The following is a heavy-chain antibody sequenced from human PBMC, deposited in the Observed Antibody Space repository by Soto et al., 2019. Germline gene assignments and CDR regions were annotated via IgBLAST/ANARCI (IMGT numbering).Heavy chain of an antibody. CDR3: AGQGDRSSTWTY. CDR1: SGSISSSSW. J-gene: IGHJ4*02. Sequence: QVQLQESGPGLVKSSGTLSLTCAVSSGSISSSSWYSWVRQPPGKGLEWIGEIHHSGTTYCNPALESRISISLDATRNQFSLRLSYVNAADTDVYYCAGQGDRSSTWTYWGQGTLVTVSS. D-gene: IGHD3-16*02. CDR2: IHHSGTT. V-gene: IGHV4-4*02.